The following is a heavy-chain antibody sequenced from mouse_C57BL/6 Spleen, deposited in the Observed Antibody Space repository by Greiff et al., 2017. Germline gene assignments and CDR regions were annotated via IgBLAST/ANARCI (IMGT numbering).Heavy chain of an antibody. D-gene: IGHD1-1*01. CDR3: ARDPLVAKRDD. CDR1: GYTFTSYW. Sequence: VQLQQSGAELVKPGASVKMSCKASGYTFTSYWITWVKQRPGQGLEWIGDIYPGSGSTNYNEKFKGKATLTVDTSSSTAYMQLSSLTSEDSAVXYGARDPLVAKRDDWGKGTTLTVSS. J-gene: IGHJ2*01. CDR2: IYPGSGST. V-gene: IGHV1-55*01.